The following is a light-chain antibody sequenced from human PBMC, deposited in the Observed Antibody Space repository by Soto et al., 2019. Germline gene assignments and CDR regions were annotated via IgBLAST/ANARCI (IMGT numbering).Light chain of an antibody. J-gene: IGLJ2*01. CDR2: NNH. Sequence: QSVLTQPPSVSGAPGQSVTISCTGTSSNIGAGYDIHWYQQPPVTAPKLVIYNNHNRPSGVPDRFSGSKSGTSGSLAITGLQAEDEADYFCQFYDGTLTGVIFGGGTKLTVL. CDR1: SSNIGAGYD. V-gene: IGLV1-40*01. CDR3: QFYDGTLTGVI.